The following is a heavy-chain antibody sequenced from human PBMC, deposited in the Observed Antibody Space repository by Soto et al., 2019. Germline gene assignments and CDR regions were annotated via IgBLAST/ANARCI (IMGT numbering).Heavy chain of an antibody. J-gene: IGHJ6*02. CDR2: ISAYNGNT. V-gene: IGHV1-18*01. CDR3: ASLTIFREIDYYYYYGMDV. CDR1: GYTFTSYG. D-gene: IGHD3-9*01. Sequence: ASVKGSCKASGYTFTSYGISWVRQAPGQGLEWMGWISAYNGNTNYAQKLQGRVTMTTDKSTSTAYMELSSLRSEDTAVYYCASLTIFREIDYYYYYGMDVWGQGTTVTVSS.